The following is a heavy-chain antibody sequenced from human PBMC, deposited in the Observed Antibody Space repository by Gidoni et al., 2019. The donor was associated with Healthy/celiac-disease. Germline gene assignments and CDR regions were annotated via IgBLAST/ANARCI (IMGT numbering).Heavy chain of an antibody. J-gene: IGHJ4*02. Sequence: QVQLQQWGAGLLKPSETLSLTFAVHGGSFSGYYWSCIRQLPWKGLEWIGEINHSGSTNDNTSIKSRVNISGDTSKNQFSLKLSSVTAADTAVYYCAAQGRYCGGDCYSLHYWGQGTLVTVSS. D-gene: IGHD2-21*01. V-gene: IGHV4-34*01. CDR1: GGSFSGYY. CDR3: AAQGRYCGGDCYSLHY. CDR2: INHSGST.